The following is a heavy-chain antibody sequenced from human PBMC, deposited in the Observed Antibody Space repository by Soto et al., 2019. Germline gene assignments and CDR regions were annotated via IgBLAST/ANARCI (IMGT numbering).Heavy chain of an antibody. Sequence: GESLKISCKGSGYTFTNYWISWVRQMPGKGPEWMGIIYPGDSDTNYNPSFQGQVTISADKSITTTYLQWSSLKASDTAIYYCAASIFYYGMDVWGQGTTVTVSS. CDR3: AASIFYYGMDV. J-gene: IGHJ6*02. CDR1: GYTFTNYW. V-gene: IGHV5-51*01. CDR2: IYPGDSDT.